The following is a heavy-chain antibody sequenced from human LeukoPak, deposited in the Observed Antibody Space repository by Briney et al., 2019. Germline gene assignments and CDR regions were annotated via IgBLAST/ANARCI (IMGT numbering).Heavy chain of an antibody. J-gene: IGHJ5*02. CDR1: GFISGFTFSSYA. CDR3: ARDMGYSSLEP. Sequence: GGSLRLSCAASGFISGFTFSSYAMHWVRQAPGKGLEWVSSIDSHSTPIYYADSVKGRFTISRDNAKNSLYLQMNSLRAEDTAVYYCARDMGYSSLEPWGQGTLVTVSS. CDR2: IDSHSTPI. V-gene: IGHV3-48*01. D-gene: IGHD6-19*01.